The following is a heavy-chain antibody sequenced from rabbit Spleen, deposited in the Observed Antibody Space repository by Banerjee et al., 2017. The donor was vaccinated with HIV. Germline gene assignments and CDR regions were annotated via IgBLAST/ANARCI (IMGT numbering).Heavy chain of an antibody. D-gene: IGHD4-1*01. J-gene: IGHJ4*01. V-gene: IGHV1S40*01. CDR3: ARGRYNDLTNYDL. CDR1: GFSFSSNYY. CDR2: IKSSSGTT. Sequence: QSLEESGGGLVQPEGSLTLTCTASGFSFSSNYYMCWVRQAPGKGLEWIACIKSSSGTTYYASWVNGRFTGSKTSSTTVTLKMTSLTAADTATYFCARGRYNDLTNYDLWGPGTLVTVS.